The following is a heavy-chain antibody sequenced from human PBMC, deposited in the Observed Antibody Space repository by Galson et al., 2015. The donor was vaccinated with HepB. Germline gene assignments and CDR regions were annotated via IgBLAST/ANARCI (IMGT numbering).Heavy chain of an antibody. CDR1: GLTFSDYW. CDR3: ASQNA. D-gene: IGHD1-1*01. Sequence: SLRLSCAASGLTFSDYWMSWVRQAPGKGLEWVANIKHDGSEKDYVESVRGRFTISRDNAKNSLYLQMNSLRVEDTAVYYCASQNAWGQGTLVTVSS. CDR2: IKHDGSEK. J-gene: IGHJ4*02. V-gene: IGHV3-7*03.